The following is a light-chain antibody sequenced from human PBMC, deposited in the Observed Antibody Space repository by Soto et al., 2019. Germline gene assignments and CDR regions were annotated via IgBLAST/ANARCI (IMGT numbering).Light chain of an antibody. Sequence: DVEVTHSPSTLSGSVGAVVTITCRASQTISSWLAWYQQKPGKAPKILIYKASNLQSGVPSRFRGSGSETDCTLTITSLQPEDVATYYCQQSYTTPRTFAQGTKVDI. CDR3: QQSYTTPRT. J-gene: IGKJ1*01. V-gene: IGKV1-39*01. CDR1: QTISSW. CDR2: KAS.